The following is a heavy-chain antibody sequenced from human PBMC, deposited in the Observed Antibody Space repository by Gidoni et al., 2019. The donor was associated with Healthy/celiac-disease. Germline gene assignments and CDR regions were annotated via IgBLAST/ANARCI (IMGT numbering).Heavy chain of an antibody. CDR1: GGTFRSYA. Sequence: QVQLVQSGDEVKKPGYSVKVSCKASGGTFRSYAISWLRQAPGQGLEWMGGIIPIFGTATYAQKFQGRVTITADESTSTAYMELSILRSEDTAVYYCARDHPMPNLHGVAAMEYYFDYWGQGTLVTVSS. CDR2: IIPIFGTA. CDR3: ARDHPMPNLHGVAAMEYYFDY. V-gene: IGHV1-69*01. J-gene: IGHJ4*02. D-gene: IGHD2-15*01.